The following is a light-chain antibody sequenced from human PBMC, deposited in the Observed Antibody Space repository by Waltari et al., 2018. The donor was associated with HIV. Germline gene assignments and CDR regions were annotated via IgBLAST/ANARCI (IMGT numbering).Light chain of an antibody. J-gene: IGLJ2*01. CDR3: ASWDDRLHNSVVSGGSVV. CDR2: SDD. V-gene: IGLV1-44*01. Sequence: SMLPQPPSLSGVPGQRVIISCSGTASALGHNAVSWSRPVPGAAPTLLIHSDDQRPSGVSDRVSGSKYDTSAALVINGLQSDDEADYYCASWDDRLHNSVVSGGSVVFGGGTKLTV. CDR1: ASALGHNA.